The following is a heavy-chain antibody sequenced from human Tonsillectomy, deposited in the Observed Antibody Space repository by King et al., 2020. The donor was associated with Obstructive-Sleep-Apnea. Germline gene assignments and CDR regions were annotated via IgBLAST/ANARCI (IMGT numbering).Heavy chain of an antibody. Sequence: VQLVESGGGLVKPGGSLRLSCAASGFTFSSYIMNWVRQAPGKGLEWVSSLSSSSSYLYYADSVKGRFPISRDDVKNSLYLQMNSLRAADTAVYYCARDLLSGSYYPYYYYGMDVWGQGTTVTVSS. D-gene: IGHD1-26*01. J-gene: IGHJ6*02. CDR3: ARDLLSGSYYPYYYYGMDV. CDR1: GFTFSSYI. CDR2: LSSSSSYL. V-gene: IGHV3-21*01.